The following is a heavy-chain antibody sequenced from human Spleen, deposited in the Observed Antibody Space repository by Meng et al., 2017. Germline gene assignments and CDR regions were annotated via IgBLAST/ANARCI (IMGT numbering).Heavy chain of an antibody. V-gene: IGHV3-15*01. J-gene: IGHJ4*02. CDR2: IKSRNDGGTT. D-gene: IGHD1-7*01. CDR3: ITDLPNSNYPIDY. Sequence: VQLGESGGGLAQPGESLRLSCATSGFTFTSAWMSWVRHAPGKGLEWVGLIKSRNDGGTTDNAAPVEGRFTISRDDSQNTLYLQMNSLKIEDSAVYYCITDLPNSNYPIDYWGQGILVTVSS. CDR1: GFTFTSAW.